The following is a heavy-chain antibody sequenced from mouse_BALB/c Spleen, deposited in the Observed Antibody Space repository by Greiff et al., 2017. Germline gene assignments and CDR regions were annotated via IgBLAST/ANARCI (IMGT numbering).Heavy chain of an antibody. CDR2: IDPENGDT. CDR3: LIYYDYDGFAY. J-gene: IGHJ3*01. V-gene: IGHV14-4*02. D-gene: IGHD2-4*01. CDR1: GFNIKDYY. Sequence: VQLQQSGAELVRSGASVKLSCTASGFNIKDYYMHWVKQRPEQGLEWIGWIDPENGDTEYAPKFQGKATMTADTSSNTAYLQLSSLTSEDTAVYYCLIYYDYDGFAYWGQGTLVTVSA.